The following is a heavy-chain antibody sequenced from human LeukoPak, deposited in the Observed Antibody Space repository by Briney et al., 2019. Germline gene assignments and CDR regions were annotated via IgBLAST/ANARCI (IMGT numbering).Heavy chain of an antibody. CDR3: ARGVVGEYCSSTSCYSLPYAFDI. D-gene: IGHD2-2*01. CDR2: ISAYNGNT. CDR1: GYTFTSYD. V-gene: IGHV1-18*01. J-gene: IGHJ3*02. Sequence: ASVKVSCKASGYTFTSYDISWVRQAPGQGLEWMGWISAYNGNTNYAQKLQGRVTMTTDTSTSTAYMELRSLRSDDTAVYYCARGVVGEYCSSTSCYSLPYAFDIWGQGTMVTVSS.